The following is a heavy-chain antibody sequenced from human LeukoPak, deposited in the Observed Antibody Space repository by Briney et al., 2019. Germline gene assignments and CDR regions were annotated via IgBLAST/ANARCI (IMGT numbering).Heavy chain of an antibody. CDR1: GFTFSSYA. J-gene: IGHJ1*01. D-gene: IGHD3-3*01. CDR3: AKSLSITIFGVVIYGEKNSEYFQH. Sequence: PGGSLRLSCAASGFTFSSYAMSWVRQAPGKGLEWVSAISGSGGSTYYADSVKGRFTISRDNSKNTLYLQMNSLRAEDTAVYYCAKSLSITIFGVVIYGEKNSEYFQHWGQGTLVTVSS. CDR2: ISGSGGST. V-gene: IGHV3-23*01.